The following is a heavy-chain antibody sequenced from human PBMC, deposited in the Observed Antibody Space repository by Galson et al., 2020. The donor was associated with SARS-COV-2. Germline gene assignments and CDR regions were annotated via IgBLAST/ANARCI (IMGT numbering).Heavy chain of an antibody. Sequence: GESLKISCAASGFTFSSYGMHWVRQAPGKGLEWVAVIWYDGSNKYYADSVKGRFTISRDNSKNTLYLQMNSLRAEDTAVYYWARVVLRSWALDYWGQGTLVTVSS. CDR1: GFTFSSYG. V-gene: IGHV3-33*01. CDR3: ARVVLRSWALDY. D-gene: IGHD3-22*01. J-gene: IGHJ4*02. CDR2: IWYDGSNK.